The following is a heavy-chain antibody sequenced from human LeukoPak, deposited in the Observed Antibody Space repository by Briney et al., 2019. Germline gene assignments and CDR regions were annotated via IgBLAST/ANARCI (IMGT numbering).Heavy chain of an antibody. Sequence: GGSLRLSCASSGFTVSSNYMSWVRQAPRIGLDSISVVYNVVTTYYADAVKGRFTISRDNSKNTLYLQMNSLRVEDTAVYYCVREKRFLEWSWGQGTLVTVSS. J-gene: IGHJ5*02. CDR2: VYNVVTT. CDR3: VREKRFLEWS. CDR1: GFTVSSNY. V-gene: IGHV3-53*01. D-gene: IGHD3-3*01.